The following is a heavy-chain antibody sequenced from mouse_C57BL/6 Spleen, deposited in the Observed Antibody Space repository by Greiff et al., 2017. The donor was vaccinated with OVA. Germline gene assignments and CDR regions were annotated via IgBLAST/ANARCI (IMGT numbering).Heavy chain of an antibody. V-gene: IGHV1-26*01. CDR3: ARAPGPPYYGSSSFDY. Sequence: VQLQQSGPELVKPGASVKISCKASGYTFTDYYMNWVKQSHGKSLEWIGDINPNNGGTSYNQKFKGKATLTVDKSSSTAYMELRSLTSEDSAVYYCARAPGPPYYGSSSFDYWGQGTTLTVSS. J-gene: IGHJ2*01. CDR2: INPNNGGT. CDR1: GYTFTDYY. D-gene: IGHD1-1*01.